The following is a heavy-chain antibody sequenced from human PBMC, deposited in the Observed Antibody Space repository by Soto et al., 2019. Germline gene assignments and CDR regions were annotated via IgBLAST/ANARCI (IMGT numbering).Heavy chain of an antibody. V-gene: IGHV3-48*02. CDR1: GFIFSKYS. D-gene: IGHD1-26*01. J-gene: IGHJ4*02. CDR3: AREDILGTRSFDY. Sequence: VGSLRLSCGASGFIFSKYSMNWVRQAPGKGLEWLSYISSNSITIYYADSVRGRFTIFRDNAKNSLYLQMNSLRDEDTAVYYCAREDILGTRSFDYWGQGALVTVSS. CDR2: ISSNSITI.